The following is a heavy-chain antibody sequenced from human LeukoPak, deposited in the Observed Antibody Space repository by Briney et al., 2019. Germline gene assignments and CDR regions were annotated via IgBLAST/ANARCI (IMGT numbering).Heavy chain of an antibody. J-gene: IGHJ4*02. CDR3: AKGIEYCGGDCYTPPTYDY. D-gene: IGHD2-21*02. V-gene: IGHV3-23*01. CDR2: ISGSGGST. Sequence: PGGSLRLSCAASGFTFSSYAMSWVRQAPGKGLEWVSAISGSGGSTYYADSVKGRFTISRDNSKNTLYLQMNSLRAEDTAVYHCAKGIEYCGGDCYTPPTYDYWGQGTLVTVSS. CDR1: GFTFSSYA.